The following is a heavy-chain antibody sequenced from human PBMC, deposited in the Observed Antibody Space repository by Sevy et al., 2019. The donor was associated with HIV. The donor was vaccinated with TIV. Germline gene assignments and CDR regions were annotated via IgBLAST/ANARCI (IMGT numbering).Heavy chain of an antibody. D-gene: IGHD6-13*01. V-gene: IGHV3-21*01. CDR2: ISSSSSYI. J-gene: IGHJ4*02. CDR1: GFTFSSYS. Sequence: GGALRLSCAASGFTFSSYSMNWVRQAPGKGLEWVSSISSSSSYIYYADSVKGRFTISRDNAKNSLYLQMNSLSAEDTALYYCARDPHSNSWPYYFDYWGQGNLVTESS. CDR3: ARDPHSNSWPYYFDY.